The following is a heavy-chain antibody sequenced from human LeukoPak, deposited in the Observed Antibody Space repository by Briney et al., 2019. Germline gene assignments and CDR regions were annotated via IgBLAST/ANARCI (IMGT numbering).Heavy chain of an antibody. CDR3: AREGASLGYYFDY. CDR2: ISSSGSTI. Sequence: RLSCAASGFTFSSYEMNWVRQAPGKGLERVSYISSSGSTIYYADSVKGRFTISRDNAKNSLYLQMNSLRAEDTAVCYCAREGASLGYYFDYWGQGTLVTVSS. D-gene: IGHD4/OR15-4a*01. J-gene: IGHJ4*02. CDR1: GFTFSSYE. V-gene: IGHV3-48*03.